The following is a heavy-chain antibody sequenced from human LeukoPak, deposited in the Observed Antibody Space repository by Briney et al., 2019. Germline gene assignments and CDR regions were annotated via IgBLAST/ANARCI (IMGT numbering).Heavy chain of an antibody. CDR2: IDNAGSDK. Sequence: GSLRLSCPASGFPFTTYWMGWVRQAPGKGLGGVANIDNAGSDKYYVDSVEGRFTISRDNARNSLYLQMNSLRAEDTAVYYCARERWLQPDYWGQGILVTVSS. V-gene: IGHV3-7*01. J-gene: IGHJ4*02. D-gene: IGHD5-24*01. CDR3: ARERWLQPDY. CDR1: GFPFTTYW.